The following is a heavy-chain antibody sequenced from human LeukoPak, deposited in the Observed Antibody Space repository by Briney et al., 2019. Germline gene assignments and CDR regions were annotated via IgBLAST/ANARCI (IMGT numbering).Heavy chain of an antibody. J-gene: IGHJ4*02. D-gene: IGHD1-1*01. CDR3: ARRRTTGTTFIFDY. CDR1: GVSISSGSYS. Sequence: SETLSLTCAVSGVSISSGSYSWSWIRQPPGKGLEWIGAIYYSGNTDYNPSLKSRITISADTSRNQFSLKLTSVTAADTAVYYCARRRTTGTTFIFDYWGQGTLVTVSS. V-gene: IGHV4-30-4*07. CDR2: IYYSGNT.